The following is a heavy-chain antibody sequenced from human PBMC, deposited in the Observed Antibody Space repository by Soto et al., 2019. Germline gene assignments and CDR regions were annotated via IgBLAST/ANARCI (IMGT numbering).Heavy chain of an antibody. CDR2: INPNSGGT. CDR3: ARAYSRDAFDI. Sequence: ASVKVSCKASGYTFTGYFMHWVRQAPGQGLEWMGWINPNSGGTNYAQKFQGWVTMTRDTSISTAYMELSRLRSDDTAVYYCARAYSRDAFDIWGQGTMVTVSS. D-gene: IGHD6-13*01. CDR1: GYTFTGYF. V-gene: IGHV1-2*04. J-gene: IGHJ3*02.